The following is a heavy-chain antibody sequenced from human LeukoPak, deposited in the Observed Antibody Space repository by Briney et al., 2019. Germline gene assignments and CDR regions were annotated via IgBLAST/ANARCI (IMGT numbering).Heavy chain of an antibody. CDR2: IIPIFGTA. D-gene: IGHD3-22*01. V-gene: IGHV1-69*13. Sequence: SVKVSCEASGGTFSSYAISWVRQAPGQGLEWMGGIIPIFGTANYAQKFQGRVTITADESTSTAYMELSSLRSEDTAVYYCARRDGVVTHDAFEIWGQGTMVTVSS. CDR3: ARRDGVVTHDAFEI. CDR1: GGTFSSYA. J-gene: IGHJ3*02.